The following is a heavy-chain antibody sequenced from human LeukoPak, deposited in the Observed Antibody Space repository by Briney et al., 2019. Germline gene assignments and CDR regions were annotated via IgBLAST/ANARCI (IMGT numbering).Heavy chain of an antibody. J-gene: IGHJ4*02. Sequence: GGSLRLSCAASGFIFSSYWMSWVRQAPGKGLEWVANIKQDGSEKYYVDSVKGRFTISRDNAKNSLYVRMNSLRAEDTAVYYCALSRTLDYWGQGTLVTVSS. CDR3: ALSRTLDY. CDR2: IKQDGSEK. V-gene: IGHV3-7*01. CDR1: GFIFSSYW.